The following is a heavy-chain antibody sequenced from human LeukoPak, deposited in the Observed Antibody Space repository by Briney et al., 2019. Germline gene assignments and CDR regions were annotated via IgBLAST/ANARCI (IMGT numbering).Heavy chain of an antibody. Sequence: LRLSCAASGFTFDDYAMHWVRQVPGKGLEWVAGISWNGGIIGSADSVKGRFTISRDNAKHSLSLQMNSLRSEDTALYYCAKDHGSGFYYFDYWGQGTLVTVSS. CDR1: GFTFDDYA. CDR3: AKDHGSGFYYFDY. J-gene: IGHJ4*02. V-gene: IGHV3-9*01. CDR2: ISWNGGII. D-gene: IGHD6-19*01.